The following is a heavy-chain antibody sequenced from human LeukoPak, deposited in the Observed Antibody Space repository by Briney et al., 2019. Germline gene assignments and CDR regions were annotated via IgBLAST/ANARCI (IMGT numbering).Heavy chain of an antibody. Sequence: ASVKVSCKASGNTFTGYYMHWVRQAPGQGLEWMGWINPNSGGTNYAQKFQGRVTMTRDTSISTAYMELSRLRSDDTAVYYCAKAQNYYGSGSRHDYWGQGTLVTVSS. D-gene: IGHD3-10*01. V-gene: IGHV1-2*02. CDR2: INPNSGGT. CDR3: AKAQNYYGSGSRHDY. J-gene: IGHJ4*02. CDR1: GNTFTGYY.